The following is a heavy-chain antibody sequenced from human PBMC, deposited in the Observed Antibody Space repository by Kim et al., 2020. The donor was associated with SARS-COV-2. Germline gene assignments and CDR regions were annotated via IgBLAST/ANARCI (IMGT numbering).Heavy chain of an antibody. Sequence: SRVTISVDTSKNQCSLKLSSVTAADTAVYYCARHPLGYCSSTSCFGWFDPWGQGTLVTVSS. CDR3: ARHPLGYCSSTSCFGWFDP. J-gene: IGHJ5*02. D-gene: IGHD2-2*01. V-gene: IGHV4-39*01.